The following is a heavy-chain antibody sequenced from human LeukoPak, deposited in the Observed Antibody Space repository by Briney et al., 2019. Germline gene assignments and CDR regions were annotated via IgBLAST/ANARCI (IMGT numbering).Heavy chain of an antibody. CDR1: GFTFSDHG. V-gene: IGHV3-33*01. CDR2: TWHDGSNA. Sequence: GGSLRLSCTASGFTFSDHGMHWVRQAPGKGLEWVAVTWHDGSNAYYADSVKGRFTISRDNSKNTIYLQMNSLRAEDTALYNCARDFNNGMVAYYYFDYWGQGTLVTVSS. D-gene: IGHD1-14*01. J-gene: IGHJ4*02. CDR3: ARDFNNGMVAYYYFDY.